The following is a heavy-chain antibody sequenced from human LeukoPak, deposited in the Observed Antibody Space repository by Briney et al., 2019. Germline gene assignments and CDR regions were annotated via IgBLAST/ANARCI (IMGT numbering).Heavy chain of an antibody. CDR3: ARDRHVVVTAIHLYYFDY. CDR2: INPNSGGT. CDR1: GYTFTGYY. V-gene: IGHV1-2*02. D-gene: IGHD2-21*02. Sequence: GASVKVSCKASGYTFTGYYMHWVRQAPGQGLEWMGWINPNSGGTNYAQKFQGRVTMTRDTPISTAYMELSRLRSDDTAVYYCARDRHVVVTAIHLYYFDYWGQGTLVTVSS. J-gene: IGHJ4*02.